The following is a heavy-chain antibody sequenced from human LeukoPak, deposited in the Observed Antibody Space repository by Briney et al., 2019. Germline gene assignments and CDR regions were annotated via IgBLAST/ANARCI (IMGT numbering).Heavy chain of an antibody. D-gene: IGHD3-10*01. Sequence: PSETLSLTCAVYGGSFSGYYWSWIRQPPGKGLEWIGEINHSGSTNYNPSLKSRVTISVDTSKNQFSLKLSSVTAADTAVYYCARGLKGRLLLWLGDRRYYMDVWGKGTTVTVSS. CDR1: GGSFSGYY. J-gene: IGHJ6*03. CDR3: ARGLKGRLLLWLGDRRYYMDV. CDR2: INHSGST. V-gene: IGHV4-34*01.